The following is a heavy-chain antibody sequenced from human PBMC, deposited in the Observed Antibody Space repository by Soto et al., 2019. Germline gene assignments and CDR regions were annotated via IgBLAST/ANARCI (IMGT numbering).Heavy chain of an antibody. CDR1: GGSIRGYY. Sequence: QVHLQESGPGLVKPSETLSLTCTVCGGSIRGYYWSWVRQAPGKGLEWIGYIYYDGSTKYSPSLKSRVTISLDKPQNQISLHLISVTAADTAIYSCVRTFRSGLWGQGTLVTVSS. V-gene: IGHV4-59*01. J-gene: IGHJ4*02. CDR3: VRTFRSGL. CDR2: IYYDGST. D-gene: IGHD3-3*01.